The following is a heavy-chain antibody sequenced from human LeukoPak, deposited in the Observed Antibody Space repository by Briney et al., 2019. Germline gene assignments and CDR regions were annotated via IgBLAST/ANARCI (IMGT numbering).Heavy chain of an antibody. CDR2: IYYSGST. D-gene: IGHD1-1*01. Sequence: PSETLSLTCTVSGGSISSYYWSWIRQPPGKGLEWSGYIYYSGSTNYNPSLKSRVTISVDTSKNQFSLKLSSVTAADTAVYYCARLENYYYYGMDVWGQGTTVTVSS. V-gene: IGHV4-59*08. CDR1: GGSISSYY. CDR3: ARLENYYYYGMDV. J-gene: IGHJ6*02.